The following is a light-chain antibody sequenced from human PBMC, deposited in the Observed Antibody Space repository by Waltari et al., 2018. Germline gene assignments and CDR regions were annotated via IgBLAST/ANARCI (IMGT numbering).Light chain of an antibody. CDR2: VAS. CDR1: QGISSN. J-gene: IGKJ5*01. Sequence: IQLTQSPSSLSASVGDRVTITCRASQGISSNLAWYQQKPGKAPKLLISVASTLQSGVPLRFSGSGSGTDFTLTISSLQPEDFATYYCQQLNSYPITFGQGTRLEIK. CDR3: QQLNSYPIT. V-gene: IGKV1-9*01.